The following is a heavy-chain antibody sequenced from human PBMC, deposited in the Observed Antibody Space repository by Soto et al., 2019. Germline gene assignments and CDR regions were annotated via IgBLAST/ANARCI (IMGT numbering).Heavy chain of an antibody. CDR3: AKGAYSGIYSDFDY. J-gene: IGHJ4*02. CDR2: ISYDGSNK. V-gene: IGHV3-30*18. CDR1: GFSFSNYG. D-gene: IGHD1-26*01. Sequence: QVQLVESGGGVVQPGRSLRLSCAASGFSFSNYGMYWVRQAPGKGLEWVAAISYDGSNKYYVDSVKGRFTISRDNSKNPLYVQMNSLRAEDTAVYYCAKGAYSGIYSDFDYWGQGTLLIVSS.